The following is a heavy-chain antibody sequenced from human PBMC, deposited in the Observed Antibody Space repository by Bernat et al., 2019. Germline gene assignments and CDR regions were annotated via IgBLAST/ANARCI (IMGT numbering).Heavy chain of an antibody. Sequence: QVQLVESGGGVVQPGRSLRLSCAASGFTFSSYGMHWVRQAPGKGLEWVAVIWYDGSNKYYADSVKGRFTISGDNSKNTLYLQMNSLRAEDTAVYYCARNPGWGAAAGNYYYYGMDVWGQGTTVTVSS. J-gene: IGHJ6*02. D-gene: IGHD6-13*01. CDR2: IWYDGSNK. CDR3: ARNPGWGAAAGNYYYYGMDV. CDR1: GFTFSSYG. V-gene: IGHV3-33*01.